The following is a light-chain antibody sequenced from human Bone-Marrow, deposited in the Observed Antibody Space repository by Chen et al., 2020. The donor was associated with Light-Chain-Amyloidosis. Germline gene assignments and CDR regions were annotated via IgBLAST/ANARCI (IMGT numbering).Light chain of an antibody. CDR3: AAWDDSLRTYL. CDR1: GSNIGGHS. V-gene: IGLV1-44*01. J-gene: IGLJ3*02. CDR2: NNH. Sequence: QSLLTQPPSASGTPCQAVNFACSGSGSNIGGHSVNWYQHLPGTAPQLVIFNNHKRPSGVPDRFSGSRSGTSASLAISGLQADDEGDYYCAAWDDSLRTYLFGGGTKLTVL.